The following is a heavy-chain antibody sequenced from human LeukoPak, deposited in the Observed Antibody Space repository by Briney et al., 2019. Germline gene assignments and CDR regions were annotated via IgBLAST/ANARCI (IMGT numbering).Heavy chain of an antibody. Sequence: ASVTVSCKASGYTFTSYYMHWVRQAPGQGLEWMGIINPSGGSTSYAQKFQGRVTMTRDMSTSTVYMELSSLRSEDTAIYYCARGSGSWGRDIDSWGQGTLVTVSS. J-gene: IGHJ4*02. CDR1: GYTFTSYY. D-gene: IGHD3-10*01. CDR3: ARGSGSWGRDIDS. CDR2: INPSGGST. V-gene: IGHV1-46*01.